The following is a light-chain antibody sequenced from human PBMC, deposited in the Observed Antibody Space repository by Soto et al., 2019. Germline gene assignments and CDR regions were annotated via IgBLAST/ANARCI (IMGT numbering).Light chain of an antibody. V-gene: IGKV1-39*01. CDR3: QQSYNNPPT. J-gene: IGKJ5*01. CDR1: QSISNS. Sequence: DIQMTQAPWSLSASVVHSVTITCRASQSISNSLNWYQQKPGNAPKLLIYAASRLQSGVPSRISGSGSGTEFTLTISSLRPEDFATYYCQQSYNNPPTFGQGTQLEIK. CDR2: AAS.